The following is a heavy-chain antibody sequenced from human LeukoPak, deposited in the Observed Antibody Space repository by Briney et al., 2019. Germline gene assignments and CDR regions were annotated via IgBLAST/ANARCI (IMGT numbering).Heavy chain of an antibody. CDR2: ISAYNGNT. V-gene: IGHV1-18*01. CDR3: VRGIAAADDYYYGMDV. D-gene: IGHD6-13*01. Sequence: ASVKVSCTSSGYIFTNYGISWVRQAPGQGLEWMGWISAYNGNTNYAQKFQGRVTMTTDTSTSTAYMELRSLRSDDTAVYYCVRGIAAADDYYYGMDVWGQGTTVTVSS. J-gene: IGHJ6*02. CDR1: GYIFTNYG.